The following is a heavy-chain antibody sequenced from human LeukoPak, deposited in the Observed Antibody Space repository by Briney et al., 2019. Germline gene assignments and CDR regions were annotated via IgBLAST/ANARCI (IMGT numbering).Heavy chain of an antibody. D-gene: IGHD5-24*01. Sequence: GGSLRLSCAASGFTSTSYSINWVRQAPGKGLEWISYVSSTGKTTYYAASVKGRVTFSRDDADNSLYLQMNSLRVEDTGIYYCAKDMSGTQVEMPYFDYWGQGTLVTVSS. CDR3: AKDMSGTQVEMPYFDY. CDR2: VSSTGKTT. J-gene: IGHJ4*02. CDR1: GFTSTSYS. V-gene: IGHV3-48*04.